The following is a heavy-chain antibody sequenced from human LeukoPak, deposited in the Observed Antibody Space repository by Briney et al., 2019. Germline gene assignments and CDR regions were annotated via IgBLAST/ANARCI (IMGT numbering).Heavy chain of an antibody. CDR3: ASSYYYGSGPLDY. J-gene: IGHJ4*02. CDR1: GGSISIYY. CDR2: IYYSGST. V-gene: IGHV4-59*08. Sequence: TSETLSLTCTVSGGSISIYYWSWIRQPPGKGLEWIGYIYYSGSTNYNPSLKSRVTISVDTSKNQFSLKLSSVTAADTAVYYCASSYYYGSGPLDYWGQGTLVTVSS. D-gene: IGHD3-10*01.